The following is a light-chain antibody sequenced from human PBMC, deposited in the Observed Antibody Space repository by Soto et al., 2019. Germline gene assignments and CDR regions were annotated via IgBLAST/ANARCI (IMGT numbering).Light chain of an antibody. CDR1: HSISSTY. CDR3: QQYFGSLYT. J-gene: IGKJ2*01. Sequence: SVLTQSPGTLSLFPGEGATLSCRTGHSISSTYLAWYQQRPGQAPRLLIYAASSRATGIPDRFSGSGSGADFTLTISRLEPDDFAVYYCQQYFGSLYTFGQGTKLEIK. CDR2: AAS. V-gene: IGKV3-20*01.